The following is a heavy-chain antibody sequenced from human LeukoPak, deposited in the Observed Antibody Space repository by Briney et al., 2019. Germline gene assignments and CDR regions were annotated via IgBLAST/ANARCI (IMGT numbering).Heavy chain of an antibody. D-gene: IGHD4-17*01. J-gene: IGHJ6*04. CDR2: FYSSTKT. CDR3: ARCMSELDYGDYAYYYHMDV. V-gene: IGHV4-61*09. CDR1: GDSLPSGSRH. Sequence: PSETLSLTCTVSGDSLPSGSRHGSWIRQPARKGLEGIGHFYSSTKTTYNPSLESRVTISGDTAKNQFSLKLDSVTAADTAVYFCARCMSELDYGDYAYYYHMDVWGKGTTVTVSS.